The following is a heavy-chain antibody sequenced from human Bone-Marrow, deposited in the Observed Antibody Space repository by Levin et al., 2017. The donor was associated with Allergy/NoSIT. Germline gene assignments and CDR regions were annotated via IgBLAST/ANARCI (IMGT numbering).Heavy chain of an antibody. CDR3: AALRPLDYYDSSGTA. Sequence: GGSLRLSCAASGFTFSSYAMHWVRQAPGKGLEWVAVISYDGSNKYYADSVKGRFTISRDNSKNTLYLQMNSLRAEDTAVYYCAALRPLDYYDSSGTAWGQGTLVTVSS. J-gene: IGHJ5*02. CDR2: ISYDGSNK. V-gene: IGHV3-30-3*01. CDR1: GFTFSSYA. D-gene: IGHD3-22*01.